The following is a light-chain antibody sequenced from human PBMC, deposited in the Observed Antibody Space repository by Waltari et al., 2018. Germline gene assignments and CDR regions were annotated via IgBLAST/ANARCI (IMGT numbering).Light chain of an antibody. V-gene: IGKV3-11*01. J-gene: IGKJ4*01. CDR2: DAS. CDR3: QQRSNWPLT. Sequence: EIVLTQSPATLSLFPGERATLSCRASQSVSSYLAWYQQKPGQAPRRVIYDASNRATGIPARFSGSGSGTDFTLTISSLEPEDFAVYYCQQRSNWPLTFGGGTRVEIK. CDR1: QSVSSY.